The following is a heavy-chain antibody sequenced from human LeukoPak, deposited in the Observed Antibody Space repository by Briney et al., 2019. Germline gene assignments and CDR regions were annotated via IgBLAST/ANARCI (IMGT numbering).Heavy chain of an antibody. V-gene: IGHV4-39*01. D-gene: IGHD6-19*01. Sequence: SETLSLTCTVSGGSISSSSYYWGWIRQPPGEGLEWIGSIYYSGSTYYNPSLKSRVTISVDTSKNQFSLKLSSVTAADTAVYYCARHRQWLAHYYYYYMDVWGKGTTVTVSS. CDR1: GGSISSSSYY. CDR2: IYYSGST. CDR3: ARHRQWLAHYYYYYMDV. J-gene: IGHJ6*03.